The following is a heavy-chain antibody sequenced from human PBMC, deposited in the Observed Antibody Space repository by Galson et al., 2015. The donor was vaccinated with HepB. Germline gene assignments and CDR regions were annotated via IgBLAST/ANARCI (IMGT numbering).Heavy chain of an antibody. V-gene: IGHV3-30*18. D-gene: IGHD3-9*01. Sequence: SLRLPCAASGFSFSSYGMHWVRQAPGTGLDWVAAVSYDGIIKYYSDSLQGRFTIPRDNSKNTLYLQMNSLRAEDTAVYYCAKGKYYDVLTGYYPFDYWGQGNLVTVSS. J-gene: IGHJ4*02. CDR3: AKGKYYDVLTGYYPFDY. CDR1: GFSFSSYG. CDR2: VSYDGIIK.